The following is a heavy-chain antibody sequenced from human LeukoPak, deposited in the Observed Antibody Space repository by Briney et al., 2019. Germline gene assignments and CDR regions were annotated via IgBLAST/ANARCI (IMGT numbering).Heavy chain of an antibody. CDR2: INLKRGGT. D-gene: IGHD4-23*01. J-gene: IGHJ4*02. V-gene: IGHV1-2*02. CDR3: ARGWVTTVVTPSNY. Sequence: ASVSVSCKASGYTFTGYYMQWVPHAPGQGCEGMGCINLKRGGTNYAQKSQRRVTMTRDTPISTAYMELSRLRCDDTAVYYCARGWVTTVVTPSNYWGQGTLVTVSS. CDR1: GYTFTGYY.